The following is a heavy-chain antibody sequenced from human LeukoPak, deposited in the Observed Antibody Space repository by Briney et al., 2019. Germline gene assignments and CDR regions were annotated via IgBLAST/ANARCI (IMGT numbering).Heavy chain of an antibody. J-gene: IGHJ4*02. CDR2: IKSKTDGGTT. CDR1: GFTFSNAW. V-gene: IGHV3-15*01. D-gene: IGHD3-22*01. Sequence: GGSLRLSCAASGFTFSNAWMSWVRQAPGKGLEWVGRIKSKTDGGTTDYAAPVKGRFTISRDDSKNTLYLQMNSLRAEDTAVYYCARDLVLRYYYDSSGFDYWGQGTLVTVSS. CDR3: ARDLVLRYYYDSSGFDY.